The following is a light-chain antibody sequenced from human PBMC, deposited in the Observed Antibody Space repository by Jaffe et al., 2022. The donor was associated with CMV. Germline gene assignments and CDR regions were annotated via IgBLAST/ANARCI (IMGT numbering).Light chain of an antibody. J-gene: IGLJ3*02. CDR1: STDVGGYTY. CDR3: SSYTSGNTWV. Sequence: QSALTQPASVSGSPGQSITFSCTGTSTDVGGYTYVSWYQQHPGKAPKLMIYAVSHRPSGVSNRFSGSKSGNTASLTISGLQAEDEADYYCSSYTSGNTWVFGGGTKLTVV. V-gene: IGLV2-14*03. CDR2: AVS.